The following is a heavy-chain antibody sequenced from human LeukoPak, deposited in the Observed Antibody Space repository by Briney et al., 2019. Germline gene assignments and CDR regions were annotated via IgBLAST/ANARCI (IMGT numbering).Heavy chain of an antibody. V-gene: IGHV1-69*05. CDR3: ARVHCSGGSFERGTFDY. J-gene: IGHJ4*02. CDR1: GGTFSRYA. CDR2: IIPIFGTA. D-gene: IGHD2-15*01. Sequence: GASVQVSCKASGGTFSRYAISWVRQAPGQGLEWMGRIIPIFGTANYAQKFQGRVTITTDESTSTAYMELSSLRSEDTAVYYCARVHCSGGSFERGTFDYWGQGTLVTVSS.